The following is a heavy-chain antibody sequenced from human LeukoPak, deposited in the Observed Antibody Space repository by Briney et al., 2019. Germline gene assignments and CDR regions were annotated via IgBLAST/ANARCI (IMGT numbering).Heavy chain of an antibody. J-gene: IGHJ3*02. CDR2: IYYSGRT. V-gene: IGHV4-39*01. CDR3: ARPDQRGYAYGYSAFDI. CDR1: GGSISSSNCY. Sequence: SETLSLTCTVSGGSISSSNCYWGWIRQPPGKGLEWIGSIYYSGRTDYNPSLKSRVTISVDTSKNQFSLKLNSVTAADTAVYYCARPDQRGYAYGYSAFDIWGQGTMVTVSS. D-gene: IGHD5-18*01.